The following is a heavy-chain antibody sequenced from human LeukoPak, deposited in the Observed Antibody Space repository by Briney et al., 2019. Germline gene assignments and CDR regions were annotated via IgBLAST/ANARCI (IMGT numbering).Heavy chain of an antibody. CDR1: GFTFDDYA. J-gene: IGHJ3*02. V-gene: IGHV3-9*01. CDR2: ISWNSGSI. D-gene: IGHD6-13*01. CDR3: AKDIAAAGNAFDI. Sequence: PGGSLRLSCAASGFTFDDYAMHWVRQAPGKGLEWVSGISWNSGSIGYADSVKGRFTISRDNAKNSLYLQMNSLRAEDTALYYCAKDIAAAGNAFDIWGQGTMVTVSS.